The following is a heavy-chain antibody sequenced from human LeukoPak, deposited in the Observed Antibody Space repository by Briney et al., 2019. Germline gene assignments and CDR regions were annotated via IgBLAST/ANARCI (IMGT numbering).Heavy chain of an antibody. V-gene: IGHV4-59*03. CDR2: IQNSVTSY. D-gene: IGHD3-10*01. CDR1: GGSISSYY. Sequence: SETLSLTCTVSGGSISSYYWSWVRQPPGKGLEWIGYIQNSVTSYTDNPSLQSRVAISVDTSKNQFSLQVTSVTAADTAVYYCVRSPQLDPWGPGILVTVSS. CDR3: VRSPQLDP. J-gene: IGHJ5*02.